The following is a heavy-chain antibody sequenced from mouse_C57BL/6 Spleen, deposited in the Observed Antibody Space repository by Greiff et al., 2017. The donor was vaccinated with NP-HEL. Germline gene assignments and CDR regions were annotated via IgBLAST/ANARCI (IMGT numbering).Heavy chain of an antibody. Sequence: QVQLKQSGAELVKPGASVKISCKASGYAFSSYWMNWVKQRPGKGLEWIGQIYPGDGDTNYNGKFKGKATLTADKSSSTAYMQLSRLTYEDSAVYFCARDYGSGYKAWFAYWGQGTLVTVSA. CDR2: IYPGDGDT. CDR3: ARDYGSGYKAWFAY. J-gene: IGHJ3*01. CDR1: GYAFSSYW. D-gene: IGHD1-1*01. V-gene: IGHV1-80*01.